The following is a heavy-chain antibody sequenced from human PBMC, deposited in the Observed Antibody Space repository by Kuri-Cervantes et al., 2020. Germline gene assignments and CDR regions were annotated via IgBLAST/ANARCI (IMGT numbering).Heavy chain of an antibody. CDR3: AKLRRANSGSFDY. CDR1: GFTFSNYA. J-gene: IGHJ4*02. D-gene: IGHD3-22*01. V-gene: IGHV3-23*01. Sequence: GSLRLSCAASGFTFSNYAMGWVRQAPGKGLEWVSAISGSVGNTYYADSVKGRFTISRDNSKNTLYLQMNSLRAEDTAVYFCAKLRRANSGSFDYWGQGTLVTVSS. CDR2: ISGSVGNT.